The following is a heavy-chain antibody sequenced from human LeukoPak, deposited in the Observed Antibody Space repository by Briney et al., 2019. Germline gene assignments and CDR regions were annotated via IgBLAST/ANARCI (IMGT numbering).Heavy chain of an antibody. CDR3: ARGPAWRDYDSSGYPLLY. V-gene: IGHV3-21*01. CDR2: ISSSSSYI. Sequence: LSLTCTVSGGSISSGGYYWNWVRQAPGKGLEWVSSISSSSSYIYYADSVKGRFTISRDNAKNSLYLQMNSLRAEDTAVYYCARGPAWRDYDSSGYPLLYWGQGTLVTVSS. CDR1: GGSISSGGYY. D-gene: IGHD3-22*01. J-gene: IGHJ4*02.